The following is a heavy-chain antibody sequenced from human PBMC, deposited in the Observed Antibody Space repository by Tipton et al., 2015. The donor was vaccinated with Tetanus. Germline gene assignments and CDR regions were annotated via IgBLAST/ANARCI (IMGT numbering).Heavy chain of an antibody. CDR2: VHYSGRT. V-gene: IGHV4-61*08. Sequence: GLVKPSETLSLTCTVSGGSVRSGDYDWNWIRQPPGKGLEWIGYVHYSGRTNKSPSLKSRVTLSIDKSKNQFSLRLTSVAAADTAVYYCARSQRVEDDAGGLDFLTGFYGDYWFDLWGRGIPVTVSS. D-gene: IGHD3-9*01. J-gene: IGHJ5*02. CDR1: GGSVRSGDYD. CDR3: ARSQRVEDDAGGLDFLTGFYGDYWFDL.